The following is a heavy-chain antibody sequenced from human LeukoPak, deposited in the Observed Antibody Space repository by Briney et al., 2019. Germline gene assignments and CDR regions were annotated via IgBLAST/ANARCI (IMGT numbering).Heavy chain of an antibody. Sequence: SDTLSLTCTVSGGSISTYYWSWIRQPPGKGLEWIGYIYYSGSTDYNPSLKSRVTISVDTSTNQFSLKLNSMTAADTAVYYCARGATRGYSYGHFDYWGQGTLVTVSS. J-gene: IGHJ4*02. CDR3: ARGATRGYSYGHFDY. D-gene: IGHD5-18*01. CDR1: GGSISTYY. CDR2: IYYSGST. V-gene: IGHV4-59*07.